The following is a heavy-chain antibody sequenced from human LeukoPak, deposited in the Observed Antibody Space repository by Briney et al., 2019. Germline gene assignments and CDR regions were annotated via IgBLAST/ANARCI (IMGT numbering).Heavy chain of an antibody. Sequence: SETLSLTCTVSGGSISSSSYYWSWIRQPPGKGLEWIGYIYYSGSTNYNPSLKSRVTISVDTSKNQFSLKLSSVTAADTAVYYCARRRRLLFNTQYYFDYWGQGTLVTVSS. CDR1: GGSISSSSYY. V-gene: IGHV4-61*05. CDR3: ARRRRLLFNTQYYFDY. J-gene: IGHJ4*02. D-gene: IGHD2-21*01. CDR2: IYYSGST.